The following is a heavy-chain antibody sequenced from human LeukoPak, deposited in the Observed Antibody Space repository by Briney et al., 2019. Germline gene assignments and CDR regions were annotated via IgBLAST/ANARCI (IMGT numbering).Heavy chain of an antibody. CDR1: GFTLSNYW. CDR3: VRGSIVGTRLAFGP. Sequence: GGSLRLSCAASGFTLSNYWMSWVRQAPGKGLEWGANVKYDGSDRNYVDSVKGRFTISRDNARNSLFLQMNSLRAEDTALYYCVRGSIVGTRLAFGPWGQGTLVTVSS. D-gene: IGHD1-26*01. V-gene: IGHV3-7*01. CDR2: VKYDGSDR. J-gene: IGHJ5*02.